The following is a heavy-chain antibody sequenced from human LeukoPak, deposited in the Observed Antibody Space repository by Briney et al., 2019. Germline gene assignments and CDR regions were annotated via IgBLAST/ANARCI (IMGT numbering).Heavy chain of an antibody. CDR2: ITSRSTT. CDR3: ARRISGSYLDY. CDR1: GFAFSTYG. Sequence: PGRSLRLSCAASGFAFSTYGMNWVRQAPGEGLEWISYITSRSTTYYADSVRGRFTISRDNAKNSLYLEMNGLRDDDTAVYYCARRISGSYLDYWGKGTLVTVSS. J-gene: IGHJ4*02. D-gene: IGHD3-10*01. V-gene: IGHV3-48*02.